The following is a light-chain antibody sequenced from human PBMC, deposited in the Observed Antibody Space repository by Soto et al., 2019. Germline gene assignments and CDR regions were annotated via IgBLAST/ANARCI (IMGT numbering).Light chain of an antibody. Sequence: QSALTQPASVSGSPGQSITISCTGTSSDVGCYNYVSWYQQHPGKAPKLMIYDVSNRPSGVSNRFSGSKSGNTASLTISGLQAEDEADYYCSSYTSSSTPEVVFGGGTKLTVL. CDR2: DVS. CDR1: SSDVGCYNY. J-gene: IGLJ2*01. CDR3: SSYTSSSTPEVV. V-gene: IGLV2-14*01.